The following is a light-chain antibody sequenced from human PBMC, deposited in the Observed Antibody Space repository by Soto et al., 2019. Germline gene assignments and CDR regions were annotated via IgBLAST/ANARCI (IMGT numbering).Light chain of an antibody. CDR3: QQYGSSPWT. V-gene: IGKV3-11*01. J-gene: IGKJ1*01. CDR2: DAS. Sequence: EIVLTQSPATLSLSPWQRATLFGRASQSVSSYLAWYQQKPGQATRLLIYDASNRATGITARFSGSGSGTDFTLTISSLEPEDFAMYYCQQYGSSPWTFGKGTKVDIK. CDR1: QSVSSY.